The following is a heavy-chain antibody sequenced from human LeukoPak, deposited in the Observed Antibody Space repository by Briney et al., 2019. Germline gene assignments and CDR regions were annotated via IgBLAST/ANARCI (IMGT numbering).Heavy chain of an antibody. V-gene: IGHV4-59*01. CDR3: ARDGVGGSSWSRDFDI. D-gene: IGHD6-13*01. CDR2: MYYSGST. J-gene: IGHJ3*02. CDR1: GGSISSYY. Sequence: SETLSLTCTVSGGSISSYYWSWIRQPPGKGLEWIGYMYYSGSTNYNPSLRSRVTISPDTSKNHFSLKLSSVTAADTAVYYCARDGVGGSSWSRDFDIWGQGTMVTVSS.